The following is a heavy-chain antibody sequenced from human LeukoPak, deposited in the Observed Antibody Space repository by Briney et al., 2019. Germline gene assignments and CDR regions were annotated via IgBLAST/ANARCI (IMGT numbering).Heavy chain of an antibody. Sequence: PGGSLRLSCAASGFTFSSYWMSWVRQAPGKGLEWVSAISGSGGSTYYADSVKGRFTISRDNSKNTLYLQMNSLRAEDTAVYYCAKDSVLWFGELFLFDPWGQGTLVTVSS. CDR1: GFTFSSYW. CDR3: AKDSVLWFGELFLFDP. J-gene: IGHJ5*02. CDR2: ISGSGGST. V-gene: IGHV3-23*01. D-gene: IGHD3-10*01.